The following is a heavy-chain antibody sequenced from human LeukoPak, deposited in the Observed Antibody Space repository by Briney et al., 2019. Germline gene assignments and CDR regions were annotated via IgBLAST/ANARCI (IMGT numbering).Heavy chain of an antibody. Sequence: SQTLSLTCAISGDIVSSNSAAWNWIRQSPSRGLEWLGRTYYRSNWYHDYAISVKSRITINPDTSKNQFSLQVNSVTPEGTAVYYCVRDAGIGLDAFDIWGQGTMVTVSS. J-gene: IGHJ3*02. CDR2: TYYRSNWYH. CDR1: GDIVSSNSAA. V-gene: IGHV6-1*01. D-gene: IGHD6-13*01. CDR3: VRDAGIGLDAFDI.